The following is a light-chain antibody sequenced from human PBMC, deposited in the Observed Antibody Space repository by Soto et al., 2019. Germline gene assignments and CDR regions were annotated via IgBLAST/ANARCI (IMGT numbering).Light chain of an antibody. CDR2: GSS. CDR1: ENVGSN. Sequence: VITQSPATLSVSPGEGVTLSCRASENVGSNLAWYQQKPGQAPRLLMYGSSTRATGIPATFSGSGSGTEFTLTISNLQSEDSAVYYCQQYNNWGLSFGGGTKVEIK. CDR3: QQYNNWGLS. V-gene: IGKV3D-15*01. J-gene: IGKJ4*01.